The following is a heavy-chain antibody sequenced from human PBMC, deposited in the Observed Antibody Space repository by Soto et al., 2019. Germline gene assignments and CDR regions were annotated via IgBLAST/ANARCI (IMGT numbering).Heavy chain of an antibody. CDR1: GGSFSGYY. CDR3: ARGIGYCSSINCYSSRRLRFDS. Sequence: QVQLQQWGAGLLKPSETLSLTCAVYGGSFSGYYWTRIRQSPEKGVEWIGEVNHSGTTYYNPSLKTRVTISVHTPKNQFSLKMSSVTAADTAVYYCARGIGYCSSINCYSSRRLRFDSWGQGTLVTVSS. D-gene: IGHD2-2*01. J-gene: IGHJ4*02. V-gene: IGHV4-34*01. CDR2: VNHSGTT.